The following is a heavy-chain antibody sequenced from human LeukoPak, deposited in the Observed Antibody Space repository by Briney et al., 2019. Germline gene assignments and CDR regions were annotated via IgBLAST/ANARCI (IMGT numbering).Heavy chain of an antibody. CDR3: ARTRGLDY. J-gene: IGHJ4*02. CDR1: GFTFRNYW. CDR2: IKYDGSEM. D-gene: IGHD2-2*01. V-gene: IGHV3-7*01. Sequence: GGSLRLSCAGSGFTFRNYWMTGVRQAPGKGLEWVANIKYDGSEMYYVDSVKGRFTISRDNAMNSLYLQMNDLRAEDTAVYYCARTRGLDYWGQGTLVTVSS.